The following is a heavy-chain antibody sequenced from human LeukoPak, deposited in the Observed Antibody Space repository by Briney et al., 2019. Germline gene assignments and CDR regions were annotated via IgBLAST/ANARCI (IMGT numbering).Heavy chain of an antibody. CDR3: ARSEQQLFYGVFGP. CDR1: GYAFTSYG. Sequence: ASVKVSCKATGYAFTSYGISWVRQAPGQGLEWMGWISDYNGNTNYAQKLQGRVTMTTDASTSTAYMELRSLRSDDTAVYYCARSEQQLFYGVFGPWGQGTPVTVSS. J-gene: IGHJ5*02. CDR2: ISDYNGNT. V-gene: IGHV1-18*01. D-gene: IGHD6-13*01.